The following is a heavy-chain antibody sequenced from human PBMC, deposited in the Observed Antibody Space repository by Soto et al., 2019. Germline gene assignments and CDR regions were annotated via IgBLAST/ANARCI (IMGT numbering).Heavy chain of an antibody. CDR2: IHAGNGNT. J-gene: IGHJ6*02. Sequence: ASGKVSCKASGYTLSSFPIHWVRQAPGQRLEWMEWIHAGNGNTHLSERFQGRVTSTRDTSASIAYMELSSLISEDTAVYYCARDLDTSSAPGTAGLYGMDVWGQGTTVTVSS. CDR1: GYTLSSFP. D-gene: IGHD2-21*02. CDR3: ARDLDTSSAPGTAGLYGMDV. V-gene: IGHV1-3*01.